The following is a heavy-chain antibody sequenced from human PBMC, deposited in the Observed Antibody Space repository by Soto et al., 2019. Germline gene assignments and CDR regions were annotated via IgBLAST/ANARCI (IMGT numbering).Heavy chain of an antibody. J-gene: IGHJ3*02. CDR1: GFTFSSYA. Sequence: QVQLVESGGGVVQPERSLRLSCAASGFTFSSYAMHWVHQAPGKGLEWVAVISYDGSNKYYADSVKGRFTISRDNSKNTLYLQMNSLRAEDTAVYYCAREVGQPDAFDMWGQGTMVTVSS. V-gene: IGHV3-30-3*01. CDR3: AREVGQPDAFDM. CDR2: ISYDGSNK. D-gene: IGHD3-10*01.